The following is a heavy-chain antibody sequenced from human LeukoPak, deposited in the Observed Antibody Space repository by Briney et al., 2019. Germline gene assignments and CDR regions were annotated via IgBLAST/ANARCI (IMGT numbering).Heavy chain of an antibody. Sequence: ASVKVSCKASGYTLTGYYMHWVPQAPGQGLEWMGWINPNSGGTNYAQKFQGRVTMTRDTSISTAYMELSRLRSDDTAVYYCARDRMTARSFLVDYWGQGTLVTVSS. J-gene: IGHJ4*02. CDR2: INPNSGGT. CDR1: GYTLTGYY. CDR3: ARDRMTARSFLVDY. D-gene: IGHD1-26*01. V-gene: IGHV1-2*02.